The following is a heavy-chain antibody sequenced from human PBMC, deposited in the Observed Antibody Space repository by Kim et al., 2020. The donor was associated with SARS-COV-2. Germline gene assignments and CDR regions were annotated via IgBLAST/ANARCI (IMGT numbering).Heavy chain of an antibody. Sequence: ASVKVSCKASGYIFTTYAVSWVRQAPGQGLEWMGCINSYNGNTYNAQKLQGRVTLTTDTSTNTAYMELRSLRSDDTAVYYCARGPIMSGSYCEFDYWGQGTLVTVSS. J-gene: IGHJ4*02. CDR3: ARGPIMSGSYCEFDY. D-gene: IGHD1-26*01. V-gene: IGHV1-18*01. CDR2: INSYNGNT. CDR1: GYIFTTYA.